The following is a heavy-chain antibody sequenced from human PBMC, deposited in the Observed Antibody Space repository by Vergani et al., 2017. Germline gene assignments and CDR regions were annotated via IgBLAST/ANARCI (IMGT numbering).Heavy chain of an antibody. CDR3: AKDEITTWSRIDAKYYFDY. V-gene: IGHV3-23*04. J-gene: IGHJ4*02. CDR2: ISGSGGST. Sequence: EVQLVESGGGLVQPGGSLRLSCAASGFTFSSYSMNWVRQAPGKGLEWVSAISGSGGSTYYADSVKGRFTISRDNSKNTLYLQMNSLRAEDTAVYYCAKDEITTWSRIDAKYYFDYWGQGTLVTVSS. CDR1: GFTFSSYS. D-gene: IGHD4-11*01.